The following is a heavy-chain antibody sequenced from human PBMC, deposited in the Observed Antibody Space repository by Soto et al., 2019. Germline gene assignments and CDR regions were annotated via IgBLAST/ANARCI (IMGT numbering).Heavy chain of an antibody. CDR2: IYHSGST. J-gene: IGHJ4*02. Sequence: SETLSLTCAVSGYSISSGYYWGWIRQPPGKGLEWIGSIYHSGSTYYNPSLKSRVTISVDTSKNQFSLKLSSVTAADTAVYFCARAPTFGDPDYWCQGTLVTVSS. CDR1: GYSISSGYY. CDR3: ARAPTFGDPDY. V-gene: IGHV4-38-2*01. D-gene: IGHD3-16*01.